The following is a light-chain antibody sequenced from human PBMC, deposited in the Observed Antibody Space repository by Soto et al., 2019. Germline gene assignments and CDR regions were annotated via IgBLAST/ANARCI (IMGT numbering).Light chain of an antibody. CDR2: GAS. CDR3: QQYGTSRPWA. J-gene: IGKJ1*01. Sequence: EIVLTQSPGTLSLSPGERATLSCRASQSISSYYLAWYQQKPGQAPRLLIHGASSRATGIPDRFSGSWSGTDFTLTISRLEPEDFAVYYCQQYGTSRPWAFGQGTKVEIK. CDR1: QSISSYY. V-gene: IGKV3-20*01.